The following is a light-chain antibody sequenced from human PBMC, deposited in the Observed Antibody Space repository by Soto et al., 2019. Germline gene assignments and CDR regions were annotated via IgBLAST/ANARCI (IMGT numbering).Light chain of an antibody. CDR3: TLYTSSSTWV. V-gene: IGLV2-18*01. CDR1: SSDVGSYNR. Sequence: QSALTQPPSVSGSPGQSVTISCTGTSSDVGSYNRVSWYQQPPGTAPKLMVYEVSHRPSGVPDRFSGSKSGNTASLTISGLQAEDEADYYCTLYTSSSTWVFGGGTKVTVL. CDR2: EVS. J-gene: IGLJ3*02.